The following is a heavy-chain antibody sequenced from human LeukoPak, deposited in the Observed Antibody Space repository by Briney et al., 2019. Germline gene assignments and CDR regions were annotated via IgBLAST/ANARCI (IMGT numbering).Heavy chain of an antibody. D-gene: IGHD6-13*01. Sequence: GGSLRLSCAASGFTFDDYGMSWVRQAPGKGLEWVSGINWNGGSTGYADSVKGRFTISRDNAKNSLYLQMNSLRAEDTALYYCARVNLCSSSWYKSLYYYYYYMDVWGKGTTVTVSS. CDR1: GFTFDDYG. J-gene: IGHJ6*03. CDR3: ARVNLCSSSWYKSLYYYYYYMDV. CDR2: INWNGGST. V-gene: IGHV3-20*04.